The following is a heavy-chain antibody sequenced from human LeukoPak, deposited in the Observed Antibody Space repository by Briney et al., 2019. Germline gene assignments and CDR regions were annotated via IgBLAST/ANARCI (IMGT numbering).Heavy chain of an antibody. Sequence: KPSETLSLTCTVSGGSISSSSYYWGWIRQPPGKWMEWIVSIYYSGSTYYNPSLKSRVTISVDTSKNQFSLKLSSVTAADTAVYYCARFLYDYGDYGAFDIWGQGTMVTVSS. J-gene: IGHJ3*02. D-gene: IGHD4-17*01. V-gene: IGHV4-39*01. CDR2: IYYSGST. CDR1: GGSISSSSYY. CDR3: ARFLYDYGDYGAFDI.